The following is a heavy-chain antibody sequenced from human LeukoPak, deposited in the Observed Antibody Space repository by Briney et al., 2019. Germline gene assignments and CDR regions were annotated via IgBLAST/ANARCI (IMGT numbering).Heavy chain of an antibody. J-gene: IGHJ5*02. Sequence: SETLSLTCTVFGGSISSGDYYWSWIRQHPGKGLEWIGYIYYSGSTYYNPSLKSRVTISVDTSKNQFSLKLSSVTAADTAVYYCARSRYYYGSGFDPWGQGTLVTVSS. CDR2: IYYSGST. V-gene: IGHV4-31*03. CDR3: ARSRYYYGSGFDP. CDR1: GGSISSGDYY. D-gene: IGHD3-10*01.